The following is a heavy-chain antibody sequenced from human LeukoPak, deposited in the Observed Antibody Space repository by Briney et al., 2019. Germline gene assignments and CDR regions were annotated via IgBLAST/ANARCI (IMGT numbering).Heavy chain of an antibody. D-gene: IGHD3-22*01. V-gene: IGHV1-46*01. J-gene: IGHJ6*03. CDR1: GNTFTMYY. CDR2: INPSDGAT. CDR3: ARKQRGGLSGNCVWLFASYYTYYYMDV. Sequence: ASVKVPCKASGNTFTMYYIHWVRQAPGQGLEWMGMINPSDGATTYAQRFQGRVTMTRDMSTTTVYMDLRSLRSADTAVYFCARKQRGGLSGNCVWLFASYYTYYYMDVWGRGTTVTVSS.